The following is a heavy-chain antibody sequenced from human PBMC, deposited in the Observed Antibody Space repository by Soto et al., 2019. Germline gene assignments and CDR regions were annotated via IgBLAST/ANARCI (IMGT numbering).Heavy chain of an antibody. J-gene: IGHJ6*02. CDR3: ARAVEQSYYYYGMDV. CDR2: IIPIFGTA. Sequence: QVQLVQSGAEVKKPGSSVKVSCKASGGTFSSYGISWVRQAPGQGLEWMGGIIPIFGTANYAQKFQGRVTITADESTSTAYMELSRLRSGDTAVYYCARAVEQSYYYYGMDVWGQGTTVTVSS. CDR1: GGTFSSYG. V-gene: IGHV1-69*12.